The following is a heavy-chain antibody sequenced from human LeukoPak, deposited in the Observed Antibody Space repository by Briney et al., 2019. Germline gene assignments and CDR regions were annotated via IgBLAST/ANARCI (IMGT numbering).Heavy chain of an antibody. CDR2: ISGSGGST. V-gene: IGHV3-23*01. CDR1: GFTFSSYA. D-gene: IGHD3-22*01. Sequence: GGSLRLSCAASGFTFSSYAMSWVRQARGKGLEWVSAISGSGGSTYYADSVKGRFTIYRDNSKNTLYLQMNSLRPEDTAVYYCAKDRPNDSSGHFDYWGQGTLVTVSS. J-gene: IGHJ4*02. CDR3: AKDRPNDSSGHFDY.